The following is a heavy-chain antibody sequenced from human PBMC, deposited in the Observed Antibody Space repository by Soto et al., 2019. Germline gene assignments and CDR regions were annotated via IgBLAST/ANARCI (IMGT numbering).Heavy chain of an antibody. J-gene: IGHJ6*02. CDR3: ATASLGAPTDCSGGSCYSEIYEYYGMDV. Sequence: SVKVSCKASGCTFSSYAISWVRQAPGQGLEWMGGIIPIFGTANYAQKFQGRVTITADESTSTAYMELSSLRSEDTAVYYCATASLGAPTDCSGGSCYSEIYEYYGMDVWGQGTEVTVSS. CDR2: IIPIFGTA. V-gene: IGHV1-69*13. CDR1: GCTFSSYA. D-gene: IGHD2-15*01.